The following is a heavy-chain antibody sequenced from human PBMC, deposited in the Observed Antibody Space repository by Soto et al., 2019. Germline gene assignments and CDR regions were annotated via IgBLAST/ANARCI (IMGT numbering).Heavy chain of an antibody. V-gene: IGHV3-21*01. CDR2: ISSSSSYI. Sequence: GGSLRLSCAASGFTFSSYSMNWVRQAPGKGLEWVSSISSSSSYIYYADSVKGRFTISRDNAKNSLYLQMNSLRAEDTAVYYCARAAVLLWFGEPQKIFDYWGQGTLVTVSS. CDR3: ARAAVLLWFGEPQKIFDY. CDR1: GFTFSSYS. D-gene: IGHD3-10*01. J-gene: IGHJ4*02.